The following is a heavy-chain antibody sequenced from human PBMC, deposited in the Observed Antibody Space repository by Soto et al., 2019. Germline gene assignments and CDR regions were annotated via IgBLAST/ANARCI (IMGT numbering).Heavy chain of an antibody. CDR3: AVETVGGSPGDC. CDR2: VSTSGHP. Sequence: SETLSLTCTVSGGSISDYSSSHYWSWIRQPAGKGLEWVGRVSTSGHPTYSPSLKSRVTMSLDTSKNQFSLTVNSVTAADTGMYYCAVETVGGSPGDCWGQGTLVTVSS. J-gene: IGHJ1*01. D-gene: IGHD1-26*01. CDR1: GGSISDYSSSHY. V-gene: IGHV4-4*07.